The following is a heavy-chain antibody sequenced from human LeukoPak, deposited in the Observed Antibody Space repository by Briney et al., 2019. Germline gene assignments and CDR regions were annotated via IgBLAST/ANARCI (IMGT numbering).Heavy chain of an antibody. J-gene: IGHJ5*02. Sequence: GASVKVSSKASGYTFTGYYIHWVRQAPGQGLESMGWINPNNGGTDYAQNFQGRVNMTRDTSITTAYMELSSLTSDGTAVYYCAREGLSVDPWGQGTLVTVSS. CDR2: INPNNGGT. CDR3: AREGLSVDP. D-gene: IGHD6-19*01. CDR1: GYTFTGYY. V-gene: IGHV1-2*02.